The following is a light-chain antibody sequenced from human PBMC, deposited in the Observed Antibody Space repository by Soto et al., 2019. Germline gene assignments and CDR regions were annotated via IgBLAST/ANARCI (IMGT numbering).Light chain of an antibody. Sequence: DIVLTQSPDSLAVSLGERATINCKSSQSVLYNFNNKNNLAWYQQKPGQAPRLLIYDTSSRATGIPDRFSGSGSGTDFTLTISRLEPEDFAVFFCQQYGTSEIIFGQGTRLEIK. CDR2: DTS. CDR3: QQYGTSEII. CDR1: QSVLYNFNNKNN. J-gene: IGKJ5*01. V-gene: IGKV4-1*01.